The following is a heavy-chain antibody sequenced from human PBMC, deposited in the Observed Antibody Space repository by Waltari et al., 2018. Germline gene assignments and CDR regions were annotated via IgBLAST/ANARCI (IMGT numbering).Heavy chain of an antibody. CDR3: ARDQAVAENGVDY. V-gene: IGHV4-39*07. CDR1: GGSISSSSYY. Sequence: QLQLQESGPGLVKPWETRSLTCTVSGGSISSSSYYWGWIRQPPGKGLEGIGSFYYSGSTYYTPSLKSRVTISVDTSNNQFSLKLSSVTAAYTAVYYCARDQAVAENGVDYWGQGTLVTVSS. CDR2: FYYSGST. D-gene: IGHD6-19*01. J-gene: IGHJ4*02.